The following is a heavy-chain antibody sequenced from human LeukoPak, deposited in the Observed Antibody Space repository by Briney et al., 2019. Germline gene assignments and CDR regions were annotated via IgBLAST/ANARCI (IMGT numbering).Heavy chain of an antibody. CDR2: IYTSGST. CDR3: ASDRIEVDAFDI. D-gene: IGHD2-15*01. CDR1: GGSISSGSYF. V-gene: IGHV4-61*02. J-gene: IGHJ3*02. Sequence: SQTLSLTCTVSGGSISSGSYFWSWIRQPAGKGLEWIGRIYTSGSTNYNPSLKSRVTISVDTSKNQFSLKLSSVTAADTAVYYCASDRIEVDAFDIWGQGTMVTVSS.